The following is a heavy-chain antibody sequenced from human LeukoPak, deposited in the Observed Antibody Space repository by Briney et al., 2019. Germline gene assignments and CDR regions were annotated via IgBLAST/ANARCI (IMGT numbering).Heavy chain of an antibody. V-gene: IGHV3-23*01. J-gene: IGHJ4*02. CDR3: VKVDCAASHRGLDY. D-gene: IGHD2-21*01. CDR2: ITGSGGST. Sequence: GGSLRLSCAASGFTFSSYALSWVRQAPGKGLEWVSAITGSGGSTYYADSVKGRFTIPRDNSQNTLYLRMYSMRAEDRAVDEFVKVDCAASHRGLDYWGQGTLVTVSS. CDR1: GFTFSSYA.